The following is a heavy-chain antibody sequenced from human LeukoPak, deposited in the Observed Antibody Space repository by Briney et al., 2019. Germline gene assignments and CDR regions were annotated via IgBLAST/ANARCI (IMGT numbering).Heavy chain of an antibody. CDR2: ISGSDGST. CDR1: GFTFSSSA. CDR3: AARPRIVVAAPFGF. J-gene: IGHJ4*02. Sequence: GGSERLSCAGSGFTFSSSAMGWVRQAPGKGLEWVSTISGSDGSTYYADSVKGRFTVSRDNSKNTLYLQMNSLRADDTAVYYCAARPRIVVAAPFGFWGQGTLVTVSS. V-gene: IGHV3-23*01. D-gene: IGHD2-15*01.